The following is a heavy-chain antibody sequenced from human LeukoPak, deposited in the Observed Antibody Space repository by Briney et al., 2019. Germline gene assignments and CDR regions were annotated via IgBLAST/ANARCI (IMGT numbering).Heavy chain of an antibody. Sequence: PGGSLRLSCAASGFTFSSYGMHWVRQAPGKGLEWVAVIWYDGSNKYYADSVKGRFTISRDNSKNTLYLQMNSLRAEDTAVYYCARDRQQLAAEYFQHWGQGTLVTVSS. V-gene: IGHV3-33*08. D-gene: IGHD6-13*01. CDR3: ARDRQQLAAEYFQH. CDR2: IWYDGSNK. CDR1: GFTFSSYG. J-gene: IGHJ1*01.